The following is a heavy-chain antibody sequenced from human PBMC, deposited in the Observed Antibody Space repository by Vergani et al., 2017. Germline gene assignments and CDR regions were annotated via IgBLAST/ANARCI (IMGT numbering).Heavy chain of an antibody. CDR2: ISGHDHRT. V-gene: IGHV3-23*01. J-gene: IGHJ1*01. Sequence: EVQLLESGGGSVQPGESLRLSCVASGFRFREHGMNWVRQAPGKGLEWVSGISGHDHRTLYADSVKGRFTISRDNSKSTVYLQMNSLRAEDTAVYYCAKXHRYYDSSDPFHHWGQGTLVTVSS. CDR1: GFRFREHG. CDR3: AKXHRYYDSSDPFHH. D-gene: IGHD3-22*01.